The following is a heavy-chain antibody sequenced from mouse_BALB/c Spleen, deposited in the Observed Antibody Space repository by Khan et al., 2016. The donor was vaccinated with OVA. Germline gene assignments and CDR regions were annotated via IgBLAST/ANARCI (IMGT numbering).Heavy chain of an antibody. CDR1: GYIFTSYW. V-gene: IGHV1-76*01. CDR3: AREEALYYFAY. J-gene: IGHJ2*01. Sequence: VQLVESGAELVRPGASVKLFCKTSGYIFTSYWIHWVKQRSGQGLEWIARIYPGTDNTYYNEKLRDKATLTADKSSSTAYIQLSSLKSEDSAVYFCAREEALYYFAYWGQGTTLTVSS. D-gene: IGHD1-1*01. CDR2: IYPGTDNT.